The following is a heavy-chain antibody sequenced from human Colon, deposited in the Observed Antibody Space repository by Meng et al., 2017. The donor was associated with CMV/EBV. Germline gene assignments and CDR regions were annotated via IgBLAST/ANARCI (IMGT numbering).Heavy chain of an antibody. CDR3: ARGPKYQLLFIYYYGMDV. Sequence: ASVKVSCKASGYTFTDYYIHWVRQAPGQGLEWMGWINPNNGGTNYAQKFQGRVTMTRDTSITTAYMELSRLRSEDTAVYYCARGPKYQLLFIYYYGMDVWGQGTTVTVSS. J-gene: IGHJ6*02. V-gene: IGHV1-2*02. CDR2: INPNNGGT. CDR1: GYTFTDYY. D-gene: IGHD2-2*01.